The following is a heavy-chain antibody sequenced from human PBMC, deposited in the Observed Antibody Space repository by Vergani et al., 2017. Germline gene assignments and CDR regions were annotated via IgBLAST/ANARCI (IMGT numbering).Heavy chain of an antibody. V-gene: IGHV4-39*01. CDR3: ASPYYDFWSDYNWFDP. D-gene: IGHD3-3*01. CDR2: IYYSGST. CDR1: GGSISSSSYY. J-gene: IGHJ5*02. Sequence: QLQLQESGPGLVKPSETLSLTCTVSGGSISSSSYYWGWIRQPPGKGMDWIGSIYYSGSTYCNPSLKSRVTIYIDTSKNQFSLNLRSVTAADTAVYYCASPYYDFWSDYNWFDPWGQGTLVTVSS.